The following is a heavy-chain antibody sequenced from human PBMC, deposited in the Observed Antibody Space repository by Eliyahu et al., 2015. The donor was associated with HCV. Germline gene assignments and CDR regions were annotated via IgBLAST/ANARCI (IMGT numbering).Heavy chain of an antibody. CDR2: IHYSGST. CDR1: GGSISSYY. CDR3: ASGGGGIAVAGTGGWFDP. D-gene: IGHD6-19*01. V-gene: IGHV4-59*07. J-gene: IGHJ5*02. Sequence: QVQLQESGPGLVKPSDTLSLTCNVSGGSISSYYWSWIRQPPGKGLEWVGDIHYSGSTHYNPSLKSRVTMSVDTSKNQFSLKLSSVTAADTAVYYCASGGGGIAVAGTGGWFDPWGQGTLVTVSS.